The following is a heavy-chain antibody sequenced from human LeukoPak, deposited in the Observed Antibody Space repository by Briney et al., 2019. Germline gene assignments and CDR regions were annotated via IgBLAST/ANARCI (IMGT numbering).Heavy chain of an antibody. V-gene: IGHV1-46*01. Sequence: ASVKVSCKASGYTLTSYYMHWVRQAPGQGLEWMGIINPSGGSTSYAQKFQGRVTMTRDTSTSTVYMELSSLRSEDTAVYYCAREGIVVVPAAIGDAFDIWGQGTMVTVSS. CDR1: GYTLTSYY. J-gene: IGHJ3*02. CDR2: INPSGGST. CDR3: AREGIVVVPAAIGDAFDI. D-gene: IGHD2-2*02.